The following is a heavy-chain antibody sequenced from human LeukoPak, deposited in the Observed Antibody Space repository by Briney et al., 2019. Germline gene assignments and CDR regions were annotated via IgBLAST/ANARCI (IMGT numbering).Heavy chain of an antibody. CDR3: ARRPVEGGGGYDY. CDR1: GFTVSSNY. V-gene: IGHV3-53*01. CDR2: IYSGGST. Sequence: PGGSLRLSCAASGFTVSSNYMSWVRQAPGKGLEWVSVIYSGGSTYYADSVKGRFTISRDNSKNTLYIQMNSLRAEDTAVYYCARRPVEGGGGYDYWGQGTLVTVSS. D-gene: IGHD3-16*01. J-gene: IGHJ4*02.